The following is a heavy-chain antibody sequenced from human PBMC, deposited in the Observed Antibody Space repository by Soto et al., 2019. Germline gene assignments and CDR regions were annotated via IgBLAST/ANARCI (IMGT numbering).Heavy chain of an antibody. V-gene: IGHV3-48*01. CDR3: AREAYNDYGDYRPFDY. CDR1: GFTFSSYS. D-gene: IGHD4-17*01. Sequence: GGSLRLSCAASGFTFSSYSMNWVRQAPGKGLEWVSYISSSSSTIYYADSVKGRFTISRDNAKNSLYLQMNSLRAEDTAVYYCAREAYNDYGDYRPFDYWGQGTLVTVSS. CDR2: ISSSSSTI. J-gene: IGHJ4*02.